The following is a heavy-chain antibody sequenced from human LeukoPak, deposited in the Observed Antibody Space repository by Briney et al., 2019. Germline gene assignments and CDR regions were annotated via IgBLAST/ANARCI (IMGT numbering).Heavy chain of an antibody. CDR1: GFTFSSYG. CDR2: IRYDGSNK. CDR3: AKDLPITMIENDAFDI. V-gene: IGHV3-30*02. J-gene: IGHJ3*02. Sequence: GGSLRLSCAASGFTFSSYGMHWVRQAPGKGLEWMAFIRYDGSNKYYADSVKGRFTISRDNSKNTPYLQMNSLRAEDTAVYYCAKDLPITMIENDAFDIWGQGTMVTVSS. D-gene: IGHD3-22*01.